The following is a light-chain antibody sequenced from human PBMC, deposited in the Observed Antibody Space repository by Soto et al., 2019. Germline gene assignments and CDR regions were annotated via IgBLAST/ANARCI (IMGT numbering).Light chain of an antibody. Sequence: DIQMTQSPSSLSASVGDRVTVTCRASHDIGFYLAWFQQRPGKIPKLLIYGATILQSGVPSRFSGSASWTDFTLTIIGLQPEDVATYYCQKYNRAPLTFGGGTKVDIK. CDR2: GAT. J-gene: IGKJ4*01. V-gene: IGKV1-27*01. CDR1: HDIGFY. CDR3: QKYNRAPLT.